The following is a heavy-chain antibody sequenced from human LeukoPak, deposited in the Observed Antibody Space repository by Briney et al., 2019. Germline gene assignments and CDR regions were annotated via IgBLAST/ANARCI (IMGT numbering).Heavy chain of an antibody. CDR2: ISGGGGRT. CDR1: GFTFSSYA. CDR3: AKGGGYYSYYFGY. J-gene: IGHJ4*02. V-gene: IGHV3-23*01. Sequence: PGGSLRLSCAASGFTFSSYAMNWVRQAPGKGLEWVSSISGGGGRTYYADSVKGRFTISRDNSKNTLYLQMNSLRAEDTAVYYCAKGGGYYSYYFGYWGQGTLVTVSS. D-gene: IGHD3-22*01.